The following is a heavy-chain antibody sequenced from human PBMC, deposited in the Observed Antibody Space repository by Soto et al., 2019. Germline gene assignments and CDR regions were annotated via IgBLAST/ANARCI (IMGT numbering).Heavy chain of an antibody. CDR3: ARLIHCKTTSCYFDY. J-gene: IGHJ4*02. CDR2: IYYSGTT. CDR1: GGSISSSSYY. Sequence: QLQLQESGPGLVKPSETLSLTCTVSGGSISSSSYYWAWVRQPPGKGLEWIGSIYYSGTTYYNPSLKSRVTISEDTSKNQFSLKPSSVTAADTAVFYCARLIHCKTTSCYFDYWGQGTLVTVSS. D-gene: IGHD2-2*01. V-gene: IGHV4-39*01.